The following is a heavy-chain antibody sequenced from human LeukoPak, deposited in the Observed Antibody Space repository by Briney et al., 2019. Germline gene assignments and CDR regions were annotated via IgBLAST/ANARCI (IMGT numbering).Heavy chain of an antibody. Sequence: ASVKVSCKASGYTFTSYAMHWVRQAPGQRLEWMGWINAGNGNTKYSQKFQGRVTITRDTSASTAYMELSSLRSEDTAVYYCAKDSRGYPAPYYYYYYGMDVWGQGTTVTVSS. CDR1: GYTFTSYA. D-gene: IGHD5-12*01. V-gene: IGHV1-3*01. CDR3: AKDSRGYPAPYYYYYYGMDV. J-gene: IGHJ6*02. CDR2: INAGNGNT.